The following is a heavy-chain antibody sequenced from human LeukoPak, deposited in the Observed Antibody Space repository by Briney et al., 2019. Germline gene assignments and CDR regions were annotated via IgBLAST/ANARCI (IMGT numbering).Heavy chain of an antibody. Sequence: ASVTVSCKASGYTFTGYYMHWVRPAPGQGLEWMGWINSNSGGTNYAQKFQGRVTMTRDTSISTDYMELSRLRSDDTAVYYCARVDYGDYVADYWGLGTLVTVSS. D-gene: IGHD4-17*01. V-gene: IGHV1-2*02. CDR2: INSNSGGT. CDR1: GYTFTGYY. CDR3: ARVDYGDYVADY. J-gene: IGHJ4*02.